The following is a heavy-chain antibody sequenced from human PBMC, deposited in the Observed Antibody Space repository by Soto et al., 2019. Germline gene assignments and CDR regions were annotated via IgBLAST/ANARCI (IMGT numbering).Heavy chain of an antibody. CDR2: IYYSGST. D-gene: IGHD2-2*02. Sequence: SDALSLTCPVSGCSVSSGTYYWRWIRQPPGKGLEWIVNIYYSGSTNYNPSLKSRVTISQDTSKNQFSLKLSSVTAADTAVYYCAGANVYTTKTIDYWGQGTLVTVSS. CDR3: AGANVYTTKTIDY. V-gene: IGHV4-61*01. J-gene: IGHJ4*02. CDR1: GCSVSSGTYY.